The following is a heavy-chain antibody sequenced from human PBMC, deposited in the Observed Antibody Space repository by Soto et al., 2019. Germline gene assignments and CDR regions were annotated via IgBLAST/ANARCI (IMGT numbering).Heavy chain of an antibody. D-gene: IGHD2-21*02. Sequence: SETLSLTCTVSGGSISSYYWSWIRQPPGKGLEWIGYIYYSGSTNYNPSLKSRVTISVDTSKNQFSLKLSSVTAADTAVYYCAREYGGNSEYFDYWGRGTLVTVSS. CDR1: GGSISSYY. V-gene: IGHV4-59*01. CDR3: AREYGGNSEYFDY. CDR2: IYYSGST. J-gene: IGHJ4*02.